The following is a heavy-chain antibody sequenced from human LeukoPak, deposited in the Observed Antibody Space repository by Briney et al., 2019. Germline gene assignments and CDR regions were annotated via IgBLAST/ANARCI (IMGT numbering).Heavy chain of an antibody. CDR3: ARGGSYYNNNWFDP. V-gene: IGHV4-59*01. D-gene: IGHD3-10*01. J-gene: IGHJ5*02. Sequence: PSETLSLTCTVSGGPISSYYWSWIRQPPGKGLEWIGYIYYSGSTNYNPSLKSRVTISVDTSKNQFSLKLSSVTAADTAVYYCARGGSYYNNNWFDPWGQGTLVTVSS. CDR2: IYYSGST. CDR1: GGPISSYY.